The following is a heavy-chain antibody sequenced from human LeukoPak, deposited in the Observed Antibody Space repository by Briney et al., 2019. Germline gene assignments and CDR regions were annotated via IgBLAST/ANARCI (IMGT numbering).Heavy chain of an antibody. CDR3: ARAWAAAACMDV. D-gene: IGHD6-13*01. J-gene: IGHJ6*02. V-gene: IGHV4-39*02. CDR1: GGSISSTYYY. CDR2: IYYSGST. Sequence: TSETLSLTCTVSGGSISSTYYYWGWIRQPPGKGLEWIGTIYYSGSTYYNPSLKSRVTISVDTSKNHFSLKLSSVTAADTAVYYCARAWAAAACMDVWGQGTTVTVSS.